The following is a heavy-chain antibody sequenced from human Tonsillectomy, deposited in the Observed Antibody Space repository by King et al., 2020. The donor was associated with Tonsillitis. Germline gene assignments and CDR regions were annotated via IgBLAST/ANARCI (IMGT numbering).Heavy chain of an antibody. Sequence: DVQLVESGGGLVQPGGSLRLSCAASGFTFSNYAMSWVRQAPGKGLEWVSVIYSGGSSTYYADSVKGRFTISRENSKNTLYLQMNSLRAEDTAVYYCAKAGVVFISDGLDFWGQGTLVTVSS. J-gene: IGHJ4*02. CDR3: AKAGVVFISDGLDF. D-gene: IGHD3-22*01. CDR1: GFTFSNYA. V-gene: IGHV3-23*03. CDR2: IYSGGSST.